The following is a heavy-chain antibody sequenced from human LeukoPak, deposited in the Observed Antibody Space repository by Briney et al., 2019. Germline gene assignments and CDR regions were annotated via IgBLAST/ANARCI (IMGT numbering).Heavy chain of an antibody. CDR3: ARADGTGGPYDY. V-gene: IGHV3-21*04. Sequence: GGSLRLSCAASGFTFSSYSMNWVRQAPGKGLEWVSSISSSSSYIYYADSVKGRFTISRDNAKNSLYLQMNSLRVEDTAVYYCARADGTGGPYDYWGQGTLVTVSS. J-gene: IGHJ4*02. D-gene: IGHD3/OR15-3a*01. CDR1: GFTFSSYS. CDR2: ISSSSSYI.